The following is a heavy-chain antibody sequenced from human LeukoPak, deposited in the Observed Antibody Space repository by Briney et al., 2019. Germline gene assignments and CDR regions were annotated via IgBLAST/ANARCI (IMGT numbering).Heavy chain of an antibody. CDR3: ARDGYSGYGPNIYFDY. CDR2: IYYSGTT. V-gene: IGHV4-59*01. D-gene: IGHD5-12*01. J-gene: IGHJ4*02. CDR1: GASIGSYY. Sequence: SETLSLTCTVSGASIGSYYWNWIRQPPGKGLQWIGYIYYSGTTNYNPSLKSRVTISIDTSKNQFSLELSSVTAADTAVYYCARDGYSGYGPNIYFDYWGQGILVTVSS.